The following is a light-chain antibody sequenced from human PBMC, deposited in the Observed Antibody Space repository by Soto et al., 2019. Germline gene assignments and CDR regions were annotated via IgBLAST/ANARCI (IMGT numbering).Light chain of an antibody. Sequence: DIQMTQSPSSLSASVVDIVNISFLAIHSISSYLNWDQQTPGKAPKLLIYAASSLQSGVPSRFSGSGSGTDFTLTISSLQPEDFATYYCQQSYSTPRTCGGGTKGDIK. CDR2: AAS. CDR3: QQSYSTPRT. J-gene: IGKJ4*01. V-gene: IGKV1-39*01. CDR1: HSISSY.